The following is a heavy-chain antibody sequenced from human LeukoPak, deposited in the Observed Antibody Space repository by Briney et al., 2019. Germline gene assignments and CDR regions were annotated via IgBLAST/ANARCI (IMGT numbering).Heavy chain of an antibody. J-gene: IGHJ5*02. D-gene: IGHD6-13*01. Sequence: GGSLSLSCAASGFTFSDYYMSWIRQAPGKGLEWVSYISSSCSTIYYADSVKGRFTISRDNAKNSLYLQMNSLRAEATAVYSCARVPQQLVPSGWFDPWGQGPLVTVSS. CDR2: ISSSCSTI. CDR1: GFTFSDYY. CDR3: ARVPQQLVPSGWFDP. V-gene: IGHV3-11*01.